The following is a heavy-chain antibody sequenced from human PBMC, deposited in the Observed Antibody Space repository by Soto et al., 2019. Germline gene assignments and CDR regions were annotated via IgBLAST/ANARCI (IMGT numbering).Heavy chain of an antibody. J-gene: IGHJ5*02. V-gene: IGHV4-4*02. D-gene: IGHD3-10*01. CDR3: ASEVTMVRGVQQWFDP. CDR2: IYHSGST. Sequence: QVQLQESGPGLVKPSGTLSLSCAVSGGSISSSNWWSWVRQPPGKGLEWIGEIYHSGSTNYNPSHTSRVTIAVVNSKHPFSLKLSSVTAADTAVYYCASEVTMVRGVQQWFDPWGQGTLVTVCS. CDR1: GGSISSSNW.